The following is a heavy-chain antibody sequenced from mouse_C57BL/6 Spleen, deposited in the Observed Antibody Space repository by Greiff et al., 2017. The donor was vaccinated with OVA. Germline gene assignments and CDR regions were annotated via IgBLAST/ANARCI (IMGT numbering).Heavy chain of an antibody. J-gene: IGHJ2*01. CDR3: SRDYGSLYYFDY. CDR1: GYTFTSYW. V-gene: IGHV1-7*01. Sequence: VQLQQSGAELAKPGASVKLSCKASGYTFTSYWMHWVKQRPGRGLEWIGYINPSSGYTKYNQKFKDKATLTADKSSSTAYMQLSSLTYEDSAVSDCSRDYGSLYYFDYWGQGTTLTVSS. CDR2: INPSSGYT. D-gene: IGHD1-1*01.